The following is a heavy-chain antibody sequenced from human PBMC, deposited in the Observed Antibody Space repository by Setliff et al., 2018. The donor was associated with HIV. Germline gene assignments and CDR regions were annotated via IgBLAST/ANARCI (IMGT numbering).Heavy chain of an antibody. CDR3: ARFLRGEHFASWKSNHYFDL. CDR2: ISGYNRKT. Sequence: VASVKVSCKASGYTFMNYGITWVRQAPGQGLEWVGWISGYNRKTTYAQKFQDRVTMTMDPSTSTAFMDLRSLTSADTAVYYCARFLRGEHFASWKSNHYFDLWGHGTLVTVSS. J-gene: IGHJ2*01. V-gene: IGHV1-18*01. D-gene: IGHD1-1*01. CDR1: GYTFMNYG.